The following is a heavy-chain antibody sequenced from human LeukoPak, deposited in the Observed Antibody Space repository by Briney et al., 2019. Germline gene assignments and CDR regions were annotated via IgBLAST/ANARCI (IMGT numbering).Heavy chain of an antibody. J-gene: IGHJ4*02. CDR3: ARSGLRTDSSGWAPHFGY. D-gene: IGHD6-19*01. V-gene: IGHV4-39*01. Sequence: PSETLSLTCTVSAGSISSSTYYWGWIRQPPGKGLEWIGIIYYSGNTYYSPSLKSRITISVDTSKNQFSLKLSSVTAADTAVYYCARSGLRTDSSGWAPHFGYWGQGTLVTVSS. CDR1: AGSISSSTYY. CDR2: IYYSGNT.